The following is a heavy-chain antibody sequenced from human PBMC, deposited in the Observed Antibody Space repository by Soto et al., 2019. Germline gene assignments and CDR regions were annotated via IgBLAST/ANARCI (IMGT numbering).Heavy chain of an antibody. V-gene: IGHV3-23*01. CDR1: GFTFSSYA. D-gene: IGHD6-13*01. Sequence: GGSLRLSCAASGFTFSSYAMSWVRQAPGKGLEWVSAISGRGGSTYYADSVKGRFTISRVNSKNTLYLQMNSLRAEDTAVYYCAKTVAHIAAAGGSYYFDYWGQGTLVTVSS. CDR2: ISGRGGST. CDR3: AKTVAHIAAAGGSYYFDY. J-gene: IGHJ4*02.